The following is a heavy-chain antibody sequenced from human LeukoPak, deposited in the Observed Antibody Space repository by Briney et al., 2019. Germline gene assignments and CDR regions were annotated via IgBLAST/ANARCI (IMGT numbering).Heavy chain of an antibody. Sequence: GGSLRLSCAASGFTFTAYGMQWVRQAPGKGLEWVAFVRYNGNDKYYADSVKGRFTISRDNSKNTLYLQMNSLRAEDTAIYYCAKDRQTGECSSTSCYQDFWGQGTLVTVSS. J-gene: IGHJ4*02. CDR1: GFTFTAYG. V-gene: IGHV3-30*02. D-gene: IGHD2-2*01. CDR2: VRYNGNDK. CDR3: AKDRQTGECSSTSCYQDF.